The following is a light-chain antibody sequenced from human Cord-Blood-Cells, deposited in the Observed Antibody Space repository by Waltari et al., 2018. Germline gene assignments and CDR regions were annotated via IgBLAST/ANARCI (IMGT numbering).Light chain of an antibody. CDR2: WAS. Sequence: DIVMTQSPDSLAVSLGERATINCKSSQSVLYSSNNKNYLAWYQQKPGQPPKLLIYWASTRESGVPDRFSGSASGTDFTLTISSLQAEAVAVYYCQQYYSTPSFGQGTKLEIK. J-gene: IGKJ2*03. CDR3: QQYYSTPS. CDR1: QSVLYSSNNKNY. V-gene: IGKV4-1*01.